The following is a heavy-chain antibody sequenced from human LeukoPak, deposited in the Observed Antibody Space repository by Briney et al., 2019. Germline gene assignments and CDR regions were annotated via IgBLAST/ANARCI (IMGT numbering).Heavy chain of an antibody. D-gene: IGHD3-16*01. V-gene: IGHV4-59*01. Sequence: SETLSLTCTVTDDSISDYYRGWIRQPPGKGLEWIGYFHNSGTSTYNPSLKSRVTISADTPKNQFSLKLNSLTTADTAVYYCTRGAGWLIDYWGQGTLVTVSS. CDR3: TRGAGWLIDY. J-gene: IGHJ4*02. CDR1: DDSISDYY. CDR2: FHNSGTS.